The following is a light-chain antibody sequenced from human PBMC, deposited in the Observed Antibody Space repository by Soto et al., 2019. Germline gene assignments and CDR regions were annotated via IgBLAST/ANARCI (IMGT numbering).Light chain of an antibody. CDR2: GAS. CDR1: QSVGSY. CDR3: QEYNDWPLT. V-gene: IGKV3-15*01. J-gene: IGKJ4*01. Sequence: EIVMTQSPATLSVSPGERATLSCRASQSVGSYLAWYQQKPGQAPRLLIYGASTRATGIPARFSGSGSGTEFTLTISSLQSEDFAVYYCQEYNDWPLTFGGGTKVEI.